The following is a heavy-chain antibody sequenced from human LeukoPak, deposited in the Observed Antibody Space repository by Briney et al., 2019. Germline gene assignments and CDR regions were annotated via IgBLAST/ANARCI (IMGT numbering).Heavy chain of an antibody. J-gene: IGHJ5*02. CDR3: ARGYSSSWYRMVWFDP. V-gene: IGHV4-59*01. Sequence: PSETLSLTCTVSGGSISSYYWSWIRQPPGKGLEWIGYIYYSGSTNYNPSLKSRVTISVDTSKYQFSLKLSSVTAADTAVYYCARGYSSSWYRMVWFDPWGQGTLVTVSS. D-gene: IGHD6-13*01. CDR1: GGSISSYY. CDR2: IYYSGST.